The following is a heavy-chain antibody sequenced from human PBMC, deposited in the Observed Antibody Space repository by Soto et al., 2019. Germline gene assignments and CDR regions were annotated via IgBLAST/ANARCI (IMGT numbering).Heavy chain of an antibody. Sequence: GGSLRLSCAASGFTFSSYSMNWVRQAAGKGLEWVSYIRSSSSYIYYADSVKGRFTISRDNDKTLLYLLMNSLRAEDTVVYYRARDRRYYDSTGYYYVPRGCYYYGMDVWGQGTTGTVSS. CDR2: IRSSSSYI. J-gene: IGHJ6*02. CDR3: ARDRRYYDSTGYYYVPRGCYYYGMDV. D-gene: IGHD3-22*01. CDR1: GFTFSSYS. V-gene: IGHV3-21*01.